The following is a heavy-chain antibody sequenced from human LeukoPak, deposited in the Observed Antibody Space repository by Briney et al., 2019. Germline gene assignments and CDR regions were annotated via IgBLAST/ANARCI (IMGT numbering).Heavy chain of an antibody. V-gene: IGHV4-59*08. D-gene: IGHD4-23*01. Sequence: SETLSLTCTVSGGSFTSYYWTWIRQPPGKGLEWIGYIYYSGSTNYYPSLKSRVTISVDTSKNQFSLKLSSVTAADTAVYYCARQGRGYGGNSDYWGQGTLVTVSS. CDR1: GGSFTSYY. J-gene: IGHJ4*02. CDR3: ARQGRGYGGNSDY. CDR2: IYYSGST.